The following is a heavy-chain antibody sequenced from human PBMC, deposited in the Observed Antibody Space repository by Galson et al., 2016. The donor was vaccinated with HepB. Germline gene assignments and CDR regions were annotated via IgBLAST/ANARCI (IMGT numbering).Heavy chain of an antibody. J-gene: IGHJ3*02. CDR2: IDPSDSNI. D-gene: IGHD6-13*01. CDR3: AGHDSSTWYSACDI. V-gene: IGHV5-10-1*01. Sequence: QSGAEVKKPGESLRISCKGSGYSFTSYWISWVRQMPGKGLEWMGRIDPSDSNINYSPSFQGHVTISTDKSISTAYLQWGSLKASDTAMYYCAGHDSSTWYSACDIWGQGTMVTVSS. CDR1: GYSFTSYW.